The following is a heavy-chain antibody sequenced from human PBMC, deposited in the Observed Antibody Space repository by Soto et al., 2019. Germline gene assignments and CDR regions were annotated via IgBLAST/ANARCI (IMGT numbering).Heavy chain of an antibody. V-gene: IGHV3-23*01. CDR1: GFTFSSYA. J-gene: IGHJ3*02. CDR3: AKWSVGYCSGGSCYERAVAFDI. D-gene: IGHD2-15*01. CDR2: ISGSGGST. Sequence: GRSLRLSCAASGFTFSSYAMSWVRQAPGKGLEWVSAISGSGGSTYYADSVKGRFTISRDNSKNTLYLQMNSLRAEDTAVYYCAKWSVGYCSGGSCYERAVAFDIWGQGTMVTVSS.